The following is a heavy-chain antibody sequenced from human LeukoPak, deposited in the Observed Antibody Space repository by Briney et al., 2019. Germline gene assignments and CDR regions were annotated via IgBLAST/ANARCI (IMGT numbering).Heavy chain of an antibody. CDR3: ARGPLYGDYALV. Sequence: ASVKVSCKASGYTFTXXDINWVRQATGXXXXWMGWMNPNSGNTGYAQKFQGRVTMTRNTSISTAYMELSSLRSEDTAVYYCARGPLYGDYALVWGQGTLVTVSS. D-gene: IGHD4-17*01. J-gene: IGHJ4*02. V-gene: IGHV1-8*01. CDR2: MNPNSGNT. CDR1: GYTFTXXD.